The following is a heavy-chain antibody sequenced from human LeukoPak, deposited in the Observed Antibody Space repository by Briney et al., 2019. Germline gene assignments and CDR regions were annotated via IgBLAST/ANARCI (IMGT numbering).Heavy chain of an antibody. D-gene: IGHD6-19*01. Sequence: SQTLSLTCAISGDSVSSNSAAWNWIRQSPSRGLEWLGRTYYRSKWYNDYAVSVKSRITINPDTSKNQFSLQPNSVTPEDTAVYYCARDAESYPVAGSGNYMDVWGKGTTVTVSS. V-gene: IGHV6-1*01. J-gene: IGHJ6*03. CDR2: TYYRSKWYN. CDR1: GDSVSSNSAA. CDR3: ARDAESYPVAGSGNYMDV.